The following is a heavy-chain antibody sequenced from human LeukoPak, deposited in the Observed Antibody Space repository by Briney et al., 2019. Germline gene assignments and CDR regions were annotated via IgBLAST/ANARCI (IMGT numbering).Heavy chain of an antibody. CDR2: IYLGDSDT. J-gene: IGHJ4*02. Sequence: GESLKISCKGSGYKFTNYWIGWVRQMPGKSLEWMGIIYLGDSDTVYSPSFQGRVTISADKSINTAYLQWSDLKASDTAMYYCARPGGYCNSTTCYTFQFFDYWGQGTLVTVSS. CDR1: GYKFTNYW. CDR3: ARPGGYCNSTTCYTFQFFDY. V-gene: IGHV5-51*01. D-gene: IGHD2-2*02.